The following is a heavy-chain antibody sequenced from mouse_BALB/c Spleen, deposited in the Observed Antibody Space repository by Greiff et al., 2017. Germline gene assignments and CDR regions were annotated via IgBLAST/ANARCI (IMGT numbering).Heavy chain of an antibody. CDR1: GYTFTSYW. CDR3: ARRGILWLPYFDY. J-gene: IGHJ3*01. CDR2: INPSNGRT. Sequence: QVQLQQPGAELVKPGASVKLSCKASGYTFTSYWMHWVKQRPGQGLEWIGEINPSNGRTNYNEKFKSKATLTVDKSSSTAYMQLSSLTSEDSAVYYCARRGILWLPYFDYWGQGTLVTVSA. D-gene: IGHD2-2*01. V-gene: IGHV1S81*02.